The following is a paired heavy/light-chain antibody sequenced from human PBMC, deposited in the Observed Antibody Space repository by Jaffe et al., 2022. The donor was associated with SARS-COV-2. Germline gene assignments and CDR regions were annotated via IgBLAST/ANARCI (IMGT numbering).Heavy chain of an antibody. CDR2: VGGDGRA. V-gene: IGHV3-23*01. Sequence: DVQLLESGGASVQPGGSLRLSCEASGFSFDHFAMNWARQAPGKRPEWVSHVGGDGRAWYADSVKGRFTISRDNSKNTLYLQMNSLRAEDTATYYCAKDGFSNNGVFDFFDYWGQGALVTVSS. J-gene: IGHJ4*02. D-gene: IGHD2-8*01. CDR3: AKDGFSNNGVFDFFDY. CDR1: GFSFDHFA.
Light chain of an antibody. CDR1: RSVSSGF. Sequence: ETVLTQSPGTLSLSPGESATLSCRASRSVSSGFLAWYQQRGGQAPRLLIYGASSRATGIPDRFSGSGSGTDFTLTITRLEPEDFAVYYCQQYGRSSEMYTFGQGTRLEIK. CDR3: QQYGRSSEMYT. CDR2: GAS. J-gene: IGKJ2*01. V-gene: IGKV3-20*01.